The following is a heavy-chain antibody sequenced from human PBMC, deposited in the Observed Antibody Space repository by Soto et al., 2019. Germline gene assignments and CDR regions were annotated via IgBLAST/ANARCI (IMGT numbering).Heavy chain of an antibody. D-gene: IGHD3-22*01. V-gene: IGHV1-2*02. J-gene: IGHJ3*01. CDR3: ARDRMFYDSGPYAIADDALDV. CDR2: INPNSGGT. CDR1: LDTFTGCH. Sequence: ASLKVRCKAPLDTFTGCHMQWLRPAPGQGLEWMGWINPNSGGTNYAQKFQGRVTMTRDTSISTAYMEVSRLRSDDTAVYYCARDRMFYDSGPYAIADDALDVW.